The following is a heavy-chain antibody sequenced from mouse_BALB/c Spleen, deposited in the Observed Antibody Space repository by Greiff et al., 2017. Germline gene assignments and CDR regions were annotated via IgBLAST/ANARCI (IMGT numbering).Heavy chain of an antibody. V-gene: IGHV2-9*02. CDR2: IWAGGST. CDR3: AREEGYYGSPYYFDY. J-gene: IGHJ2*01. Sequence: VHLVESGPGLVAPSQSLSITCTVSGFSLTSYGVHWVRQPPGKGLEWLGVIWAGGSTNYNSALMSRLSISKDNSKSQVFLKMNSLQTDDTAMYYCAREEGYYGSPYYFDYWGQGTTLTVSS. D-gene: IGHD1-1*01. CDR1: GFSLTSYG.